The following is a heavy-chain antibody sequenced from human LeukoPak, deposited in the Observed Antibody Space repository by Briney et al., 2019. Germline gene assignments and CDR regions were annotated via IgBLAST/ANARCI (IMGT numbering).Heavy chain of an antibody. CDR1: GGSFSGYY. V-gene: IGHV4-34*01. CDR2: IYYSGST. Sequence: SETLSLTCAVYGGSFSGYYWSWIRQPPGKGLEWIGSIYYSGSTYYNPSLKSRVTISVDTSKNQFSLKLSSVTAADTAVYYCARHLSIQLWSHWYFDLWGRGTLVTVSS. J-gene: IGHJ2*01. CDR3: ARHLSIQLWSHWYFDL. D-gene: IGHD5-18*01.